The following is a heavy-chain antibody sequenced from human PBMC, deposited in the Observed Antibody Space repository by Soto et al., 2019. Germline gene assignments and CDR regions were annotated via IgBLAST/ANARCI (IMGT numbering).Heavy chain of an antibody. J-gene: IGHJ4*02. CDR1: GFTFSFYW. CDR3: ARGVSSGWDYYFDD. V-gene: IGHV3-74*01. CDR2: IRGDGSST. D-gene: IGHD6-19*01. Sequence: EVQLVESGGGLVQPGGSLRLSCAASGFTFSFYWMHWVRQAPGKGLVWVSRIRGDGSSTSYADSLKGRFTISRDNAKNTVYVQMNSLRVEDTALYYCARGVSSGWDYYFDDWGQGTVFTVSS.